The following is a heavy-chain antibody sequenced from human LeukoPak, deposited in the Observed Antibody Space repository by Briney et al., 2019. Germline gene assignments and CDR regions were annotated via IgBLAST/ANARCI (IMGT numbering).Heavy chain of an antibody. CDR3: ARALAGTAELDV. D-gene: IGHD1-1*01. CDR1: VYTFTSYG. V-gene: IGHV1-18*01. CDR2: ISAYNGNT. Sequence: ASVRVSCKASVYTFTSYGISWVRQAPGEGLEWLGWISAYNGNTNYAQKLQGRVTMTTDTSTSTAYMELSSLRSEDTGVYFCARALAGTAELDVWGKGTTVTVSS. J-gene: IGHJ6*04.